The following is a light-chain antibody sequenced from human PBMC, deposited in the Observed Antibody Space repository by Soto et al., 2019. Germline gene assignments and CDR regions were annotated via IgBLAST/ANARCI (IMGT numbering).Light chain of an antibody. Sequence: EIVMTQSPATLSVSPGQRATLSCRASQSLNSKLAWYQQKPGQAPRLLIYGASPRATGIPARFSGSGSGTEFTLTISSLQSEXFAVYYCQQYDFWPRTFGQGTKVESK. CDR1: QSLNSK. V-gene: IGKV3-15*01. CDR3: QQYDFWPRT. CDR2: GAS. J-gene: IGKJ1*01.